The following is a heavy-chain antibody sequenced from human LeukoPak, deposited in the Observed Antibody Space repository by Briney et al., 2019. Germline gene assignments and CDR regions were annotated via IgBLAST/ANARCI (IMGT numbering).Heavy chain of an antibody. CDR2: INHSGST. V-gene: IGHV4-34*08. CDR3: ATWARELLPDAFDI. CDR1: GFTFSNAW. D-gene: IGHD1-26*01. J-gene: IGHJ3*02. Sequence: GSLRLSCAASGFTFSNAWMSWIRQPPGKGLEWIGEINHSGSTNYNPSLKSRVTISVDTSKNQFSLKLSSVTAADTAVYYCATWARELLPDAFDIWGQGTMVTVSS.